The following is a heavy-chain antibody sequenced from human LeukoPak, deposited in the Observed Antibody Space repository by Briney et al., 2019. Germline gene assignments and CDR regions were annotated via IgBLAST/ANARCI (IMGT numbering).Heavy chain of an antibody. V-gene: IGHV4-30-4*08. CDR3: ARSLGRGYYYYMDV. CDR2: IYYSGST. J-gene: IGHJ6*03. D-gene: IGHD7-27*01. Sequence: SQTLSLSCTVSVGSLSSGDYYWSWIRQSPGKGLEWIGYIYYSGSTYYNPSLKSRIIISADTSRNQFSLNLSSVTAADTAVYYCARSLGRGYYYYMDVWGKGTTVTVSS. CDR1: VGSLSSGDYY.